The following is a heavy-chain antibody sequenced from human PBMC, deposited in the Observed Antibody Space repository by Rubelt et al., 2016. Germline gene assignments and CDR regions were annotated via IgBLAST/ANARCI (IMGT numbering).Heavy chain of an antibody. CDR2: IYRAGTT. CDR3: ARVLGYDSSGKYHGYCDY. CDR1: GFTVSNSY. V-gene: IGHV3-66*01. J-gene: IGHJ4*02. D-gene: IGHD3-22*01. Sequence: EVQLVESGGGLVQPGGSLRLSCAASGFTVSNSYMSWVRQAPGKGLQWVSIIYRAGTTYYAASVKGRFTISRAGSKNELYLQMNTLGAEDTAIYYGARVLGYDSSGKYHGYCDYWGQGTLVTVSS.